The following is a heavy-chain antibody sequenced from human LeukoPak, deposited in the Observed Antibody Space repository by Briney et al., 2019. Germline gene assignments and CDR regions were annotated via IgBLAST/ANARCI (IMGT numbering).Heavy chain of an antibody. CDR3: ARRINYYDSSGYYYVRYFDS. D-gene: IGHD3-22*01. CDR1: GFTFSSYW. CDR2: INTDGSSL. J-gene: IGHJ4*02. V-gene: IGHV3-74*01. Sequence: GGSLRLSCAASGFTFSSYWMYWVRQAPGKGPVWVARINTDGSSLNYADSVKGRFTISRDNAKNTLYLQMNSLGAEDTAVYYCARRINYYDSSGYYYVRYFDSWGQETLVAASS.